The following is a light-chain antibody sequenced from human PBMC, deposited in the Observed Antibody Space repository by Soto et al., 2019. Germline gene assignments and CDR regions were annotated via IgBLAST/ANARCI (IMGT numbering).Light chain of an antibody. Sequence: EIVLTQSPGTLSLSPGERATVSCRASQSASSSYFAWYQRKPGQAPRLIISGEYNRATGIPDRFSGSGYGTDFTLTISRLEPEDFAVYYCKHSARSVGTFGQGTRVEIK. V-gene: IGKV3-20*01. J-gene: IGKJ1*01. CDR1: QSASSSY. CDR3: KHSARSVGT. CDR2: GEY.